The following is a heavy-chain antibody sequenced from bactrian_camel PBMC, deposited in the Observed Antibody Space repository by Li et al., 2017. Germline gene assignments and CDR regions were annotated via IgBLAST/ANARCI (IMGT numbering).Heavy chain of an antibody. J-gene: IGHJ4*01. V-gene: IGHV3S53*01. CDR1: GYTANMNC. CDR2: IDRDGNT. Sequence: QLVESGGGTVQAGESMRLSCTASGYTANMNCMAWFRQAPGKERERVAAIDRDGNTSYADSVKGRFTITRDYDKDLVYLQMNNLKPEDTGMYYCAADQLYGGTCRDATEFAYRGQGTQVTVS. CDR3: AADQLYGGTCRDATEFAY. D-gene: IGHD5*01.